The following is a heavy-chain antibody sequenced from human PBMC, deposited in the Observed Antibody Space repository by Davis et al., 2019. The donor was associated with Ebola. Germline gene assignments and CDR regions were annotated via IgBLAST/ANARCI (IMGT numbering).Heavy chain of an antibody. Sequence: ASSLISSKASAYTSFNYYMHWVRHAPAQALEWMGVSNTGSGCAVGADYAQRFQGSVTMTKDMSTSTVFMELSGLTPDETAVYFCAREIPGALNGFDYWGQGTLVTVSS. V-gene: IGHV1-46*01. CDR1: AYTSFNYY. J-gene: IGHJ4*02. CDR3: AREIPGALNGFDY. D-gene: IGHD1-14*01. CDR2: SNTGSGCAVGA.